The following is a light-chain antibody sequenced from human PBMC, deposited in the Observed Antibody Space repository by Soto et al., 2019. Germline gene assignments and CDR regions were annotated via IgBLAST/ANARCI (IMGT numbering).Light chain of an antibody. Sequence: QSALTQPPSASGSPGQSLTISCTGTSSDVGFYNFVSWYQQRPGKAPKLVIYEVTKRPSGVPDRFSGSKSGSTASLTVSGLQADDEADYYCASYARTSLFVFGSGIKVTVL. V-gene: IGLV2-8*01. CDR2: EVT. J-gene: IGLJ1*01. CDR1: SSDVGFYNF. CDR3: ASYARTSLFV.